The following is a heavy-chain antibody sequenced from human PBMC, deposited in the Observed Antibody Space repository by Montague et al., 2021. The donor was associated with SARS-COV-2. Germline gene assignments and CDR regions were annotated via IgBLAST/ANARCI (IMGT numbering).Heavy chain of an antibody. CDR2: ISYAGRT. CDR3: ARQLPSYCSTNKCDRYYLDD. J-gene: IGHJ4*02. V-gene: IGHV4-39*01. CDR1: GGSISSPDYW. D-gene: IGHD2-2*01. Sequence: SETLSLTCTVSGGSISSPDYWSGWIRHSPGDGLGWIESISYAGRTYYNSSLSRRGFSSMDTSRKHFSLSLNSVTAADTAVYFWARQLPSYCSTNKCDRYYLDDWGQGTLVTVSS.